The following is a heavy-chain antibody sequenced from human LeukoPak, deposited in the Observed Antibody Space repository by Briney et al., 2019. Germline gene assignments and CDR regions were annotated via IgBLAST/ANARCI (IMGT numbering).Heavy chain of an antibody. CDR1: GFTFSSYS. CDR3: ARTRGIAAAGTSGID. Sequence: GGTLRLSCAASGFTFSSYSMNWVRQAPGKGLEWVSSISSSSSYIYYADSVKGRFTISRDNAKNSLYLQMNSLRAEDTAVYYCARTRGIAAAGTSGIDWGQGTLVTVSS. J-gene: IGHJ4*02. V-gene: IGHV3-21*01. CDR2: ISSSSSYI. D-gene: IGHD6-13*01.